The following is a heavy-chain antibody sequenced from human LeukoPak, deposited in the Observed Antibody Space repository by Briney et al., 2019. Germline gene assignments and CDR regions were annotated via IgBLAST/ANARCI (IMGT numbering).Heavy chain of an antibody. CDR3: AKDREQIRWLHPYSFDY. Sequence: PGRSLRLSCAASGFTFSSYGMHWVRQAPGKGLEWVAVISYDGSNKYYADSVKGRFTISRDNSKNTLYLQMNSLRAEDTAVYYCAKDREQIRWLHPYSFDYWGQGTLVTVSS. CDR2: ISYDGSNK. J-gene: IGHJ4*02. CDR1: GFTFSSYG. V-gene: IGHV3-30*18. D-gene: IGHD5-24*01.